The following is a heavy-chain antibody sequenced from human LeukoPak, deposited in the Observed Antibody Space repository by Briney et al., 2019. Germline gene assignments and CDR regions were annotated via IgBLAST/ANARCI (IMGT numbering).Heavy chain of an antibody. CDR3: AKDRVGAMLYFDY. J-gene: IGHJ4*02. V-gene: IGHV3-23*01. CDR2: ISGSGGST. CDR1: GFTFSSYG. Sequence: GGSLRLSCAASGFTFSSYGMSWVRQAPGKGLEWVSAISGSGGSTYYADSVKGRFTISRDNSKNTLYLQMNSLRAEDTAVYYCAKDRVGAMLYFDYWGQGTLVTVSS. D-gene: IGHD1-26*01.